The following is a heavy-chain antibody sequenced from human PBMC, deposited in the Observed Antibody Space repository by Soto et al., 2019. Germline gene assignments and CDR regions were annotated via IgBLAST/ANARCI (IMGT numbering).Heavy chain of an antibody. D-gene: IGHD5-12*01. V-gene: IGHV4-30-2*01. CDR2: IYHSGST. J-gene: IGHJ4*02. CDR3: AAGGGLPRYY. Sequence: SETLSLTCAVSGGSISSGGYSWSWIRQPPGKGLEWIGYIYHSGSTYYNPSLKSRVTISVDRSKNQFSLKLSSVTAAETAVYYCAAGGGLPRYYWGQGTLVTVSS. CDR1: GGSISSGGYS.